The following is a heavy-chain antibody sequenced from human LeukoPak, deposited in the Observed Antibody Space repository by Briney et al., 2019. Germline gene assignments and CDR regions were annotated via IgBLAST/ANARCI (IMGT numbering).Heavy chain of an antibody. CDR2: IYPGDSET. D-gene: IGHD1-1*01. V-gene: IGHV5-51*01. CDR1: GYSFNSYW. Sequence: GESLKISCKASGYSFNSYWIGWVRQMPGKGLEWMGTIYPGDSETRYSPSFQGQVTMSADKSISTAYLQWSSLKALDTAMYYCARGTARFDYWGQGTLVSVSS. J-gene: IGHJ4*02. CDR3: ARGTARFDY.